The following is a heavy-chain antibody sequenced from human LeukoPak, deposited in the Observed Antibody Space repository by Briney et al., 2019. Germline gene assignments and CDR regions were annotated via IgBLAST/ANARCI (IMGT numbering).Heavy chain of an antibody. D-gene: IGHD1-26*01. Sequence: ASVKVSCKASGYTFTSYGISWVRQAPGQGLEWMGWISAYNGNTNYAQKLQGRVTMTIDTSTSTAYMELRSLRSDDTAVYYCARDPSSELRYIQDYWGQGTLVTVSS. CDR1: GYTFTSYG. CDR3: ARDPSSELRYIQDY. J-gene: IGHJ4*02. CDR2: ISAYNGNT. V-gene: IGHV1-18*01.